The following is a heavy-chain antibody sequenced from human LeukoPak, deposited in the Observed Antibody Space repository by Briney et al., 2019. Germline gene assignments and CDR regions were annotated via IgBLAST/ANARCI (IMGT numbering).Heavy chain of an antibody. D-gene: IGHD3-10*01. CDR2: ISAYNGNT. V-gene: IGHV1-18*01. CDR3: ARKDYGSGSYYYFDY. J-gene: IGHJ4*02. CDR1: GYTFTIYG. Sequence: ASVKVSCTASGYTFTIYGISWVRQAPGQGLEWMGWISAYNGNTNYAQKLQGRVTMTTDTSTSTAYMELRSLRSDDTAVYYCARKDYGSGSYYYFDYWGQGTLVTVSS.